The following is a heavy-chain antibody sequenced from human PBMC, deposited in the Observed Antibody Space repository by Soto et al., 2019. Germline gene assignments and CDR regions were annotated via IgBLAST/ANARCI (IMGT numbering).Heavy chain of an antibody. CDR3: ARFRGSYGMDV. Sequence: QVQLVQSGAEVKKPGSSVKVSCKASGGTFSSYTISWVRQAPGQGLEWMGRIIPILGIANYAQKFQGRVTITANKSTSTAYMELSSLRSEDTAVYYCARFRGSYGMDVWGQGTTVTVSS. CDR1: GGTFSSYT. V-gene: IGHV1-69*02. CDR2: IIPILGIA. D-gene: IGHD3-10*01. J-gene: IGHJ6*02.